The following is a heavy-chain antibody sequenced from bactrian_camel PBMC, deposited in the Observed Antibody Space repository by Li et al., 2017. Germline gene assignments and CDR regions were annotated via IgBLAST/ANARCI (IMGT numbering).Heavy chain of an antibody. V-gene: IGHV3S1*01. Sequence: HVQLVESGGGSVQAGGSLRLSCVMSGYAYTSACLAWFRQVPGNEREGVAILELGGTTAYADSVKGRFTVSREHAKNAVYLQMNSLRPDDTAVYYCVRGPLTVDDSYWGQGTQVTVS. CDR3: VRGPLTVDDSY. CDR2: LELGGTT. J-gene: IGHJ4*01. CDR1: GYAYTSAC. D-gene: IGHD8*01.